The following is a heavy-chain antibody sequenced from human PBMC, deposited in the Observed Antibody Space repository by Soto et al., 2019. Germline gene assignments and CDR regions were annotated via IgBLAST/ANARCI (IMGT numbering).Heavy chain of an antibody. J-gene: IGHJ4*02. CDR2: FDPEDGET. D-gene: IGHD2-15*01. V-gene: IGHV1-24*01. Sequence: ASVKVSCKGSGYTLTELSMHWVRRAPGKGLEWMGGFDPEDGETIYAQKFQGRVTMTEDTSTDTAYMELSSLRSEDTAVYYCATSRAPGGRPVVAYFDYWGQGTLVTVS. CDR3: ATSRAPGGRPVVAYFDY. CDR1: GYTLTELS.